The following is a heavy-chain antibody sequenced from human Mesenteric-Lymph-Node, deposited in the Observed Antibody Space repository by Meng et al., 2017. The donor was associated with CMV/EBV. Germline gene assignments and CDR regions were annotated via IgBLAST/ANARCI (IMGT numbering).Heavy chain of an antibody. V-gene: IGHV1-18*01. CDR2: ISTNNGDT. Sequence: ASVKVSCKVSGYTFTSYDISWVRQAPGQGLEWMGWISTNNGDTNYAQSLQGRVTMTTDTSTSTAYMELRSLRSDDTAVYYCARDRLPIMGFDPWGQGTLVTVSS. D-gene: IGHD6-25*01. CDR3: ARDRLPIMGFDP. J-gene: IGHJ5*02. CDR1: GYTFTSYD.